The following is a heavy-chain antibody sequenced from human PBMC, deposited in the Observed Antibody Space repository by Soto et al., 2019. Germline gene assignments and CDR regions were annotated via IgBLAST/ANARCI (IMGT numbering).Heavy chain of an antibody. CDR2: ISGSGGST. J-gene: IGHJ4*02. Sequence: EVQLLESGGGLVQHGGSLRLSCAASGFTFSSYAMSWVRQAPGKGLEWVSAISGSGGSTYYADSVKGRFTISRDNSKNTLYLQMNSLRAEDTAVYYCAKDWEYDFWSGYQDYWGQGTLVTVSS. V-gene: IGHV3-23*01. CDR3: AKDWEYDFWSGYQDY. CDR1: GFTFSSYA. D-gene: IGHD3-3*01.